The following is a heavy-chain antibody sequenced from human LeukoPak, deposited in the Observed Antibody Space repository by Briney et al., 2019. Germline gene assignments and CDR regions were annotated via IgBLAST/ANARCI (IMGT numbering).Heavy chain of an antibody. CDR3: ARPAGWLPRYYFEY. J-gene: IGHJ4*02. CDR2: IHSGGNT. CDR1: GDSISSSSYY. Sequence: SETLSLTCTVSGDSISSSSYYWGWLRQPPGKGLEWIGTIHSGGNTYYNPSLKSRVTISVDTSKDQLSVKLYSVTAADTAVYFCARPAGWLPRYYFEYWGQGTLVTVSS. D-gene: IGHD5-24*01. V-gene: IGHV4-39*01.